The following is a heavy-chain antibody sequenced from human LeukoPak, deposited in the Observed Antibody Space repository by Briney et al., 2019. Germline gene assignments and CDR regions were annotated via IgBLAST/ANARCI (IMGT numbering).Heavy chain of an antibody. CDR2: IYYSGST. CDR1: GGSISSYY. V-gene: IGHV4-59*01. J-gene: IGHJ4*02. Sequence: SETLSLTCTVSGGSISSYYWSWIRQPPGKGLEWIGYIYYSGSTNYNPSLKSRVTISVDTSKNQFSLKLSSVTAADTAVYYCARGIPGIAAAGFLYYFDYWGQGTLVTVSS. CDR3: ARGIPGIAAAGFLYYFDY. D-gene: IGHD6-13*01.